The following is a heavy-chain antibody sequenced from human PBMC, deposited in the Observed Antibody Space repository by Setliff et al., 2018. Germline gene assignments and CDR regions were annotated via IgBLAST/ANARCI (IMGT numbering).Heavy chain of an antibody. J-gene: IGHJ6*03. CDR1: GGAVSGDY. CDR3: ARDRSTVIRGVTSFFYYYMDV. Sequence: ETLSLTCSVSGGAVSGDYWTWIRQPPGKGLEYIGHIFYSDTAKYNPSLESRAAISVDSSKNQFSLKLRSVTAADTAVYYCARDRSTVIRGVTSFFYYYMDVWGGGTTVTVSS. CDR2: IFYSDTA. D-gene: IGHD3-10*01. V-gene: IGHV4-59*02.